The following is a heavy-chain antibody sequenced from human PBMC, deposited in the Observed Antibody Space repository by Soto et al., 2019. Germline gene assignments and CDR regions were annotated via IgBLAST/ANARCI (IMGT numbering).Heavy chain of an antibody. CDR3: ARVASRSSSWSDY. V-gene: IGHV3-30-3*01. CDR1: GFTFSSYA. Sequence: QVQLVESRGGVVQPGRSLRLSCAASGFTFSSYAMHWVRQAPGKGLEWVAVISYDGSNKYYADSVKGRFTISRDNSKNTLYLQMNSLRAEDTAVYYCARVASRSSSWSDYWGQGTLVTVSS. J-gene: IGHJ4*02. D-gene: IGHD6-13*01. CDR2: ISYDGSNK.